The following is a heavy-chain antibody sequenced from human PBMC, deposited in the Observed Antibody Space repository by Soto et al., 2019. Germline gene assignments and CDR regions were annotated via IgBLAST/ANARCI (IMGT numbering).Heavy chain of an antibody. V-gene: IGHV3-30*18. Sequence: SLRLSCAASGFSFSDYGMHWVRQAPGKGLEWVAVISYDGSNKYYQDSVKSRFTISRNNSKNTLYMQMNSLRAEDTAVYYCAKDPSRRHSDSSGYYNVYFDYWGQGTLVTVSS. J-gene: IGHJ4*02. D-gene: IGHD3-22*01. CDR1: GFSFSDYG. CDR2: ISYDGSNK. CDR3: AKDPSRRHSDSSGYYNVYFDY.